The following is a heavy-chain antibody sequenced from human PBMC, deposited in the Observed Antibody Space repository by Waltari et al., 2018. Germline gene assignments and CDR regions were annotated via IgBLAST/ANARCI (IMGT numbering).Heavy chain of an antibody. CDR1: GFTFSNYW. V-gene: IGHV3-74*01. Sequence: EVQLVESGGGLVQPGGSLRLSCAPSGFTFSNYWMHWVRQDPGKGLLVVSRINTYGRDTHYADSAKGRFTISRDNAKNTLYLQMNSLRGEDTAVYYCVRGSNDWIGFDYWGQGALVTVSS. J-gene: IGHJ4*02. D-gene: IGHD3-9*01. CDR3: VRGSNDWIGFDY. CDR2: INTYGRDT.